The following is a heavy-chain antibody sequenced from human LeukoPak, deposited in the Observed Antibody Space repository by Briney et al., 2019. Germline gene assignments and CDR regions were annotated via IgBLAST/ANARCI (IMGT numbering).Heavy chain of an antibody. CDR3: ARDGGSYYDFWSGYYTSNWFDP. V-gene: IGHV4-4*07. J-gene: IGHJ5*02. CDR2: IYTSGST. CDR1: GGSISSYY. Sequence: SETLSLTCTVSGGSISSYYWSWIRQPAEKGLEWIGRIYTSGSTNYNPSLKSRVTMSVDTSKNQFSLKLSSVTAADTAVYYCARDGGSYYDFWSGYYTSNWFDPWGQGTLVTVSS. D-gene: IGHD3-3*01.